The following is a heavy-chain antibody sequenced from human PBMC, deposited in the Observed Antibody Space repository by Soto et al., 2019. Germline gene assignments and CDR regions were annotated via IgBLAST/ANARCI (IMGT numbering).Heavy chain of an antibody. Sequence: QVQLVESGGGVVQPGRSLRLSCAASGFTFSSYGMHWVRQAPGKGLEWVAVMWYDGSNKYYADSVKGRFTISRDNSKNPLYLQMNSLRAEDTAVYYCAREGAVAGTDYYYGMDVWGQGTTVTVSS. V-gene: IGHV3-33*01. CDR3: AREGAVAGTDYYYGMDV. CDR1: GFTFSSYG. J-gene: IGHJ6*02. CDR2: MWYDGSNK. D-gene: IGHD6-19*01.